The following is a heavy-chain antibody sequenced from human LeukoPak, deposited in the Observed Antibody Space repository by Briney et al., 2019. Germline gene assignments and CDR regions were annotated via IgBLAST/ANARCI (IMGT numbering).Heavy chain of an antibody. D-gene: IGHD6-19*01. V-gene: IGHV3-53*01. CDR1: GFTVSSNY. Sequence: GGSLRLSCAASGFTVSSNYMSWVRQAPGKGLEWVSVIYSGGSTYYADSVKGRFTISRDNSKNTLYLQMNSLRAEDTAVYYCARDLGSGWYYFDYWGQGTLVTVSS. CDR3: ARDLGSGWYYFDY. CDR2: IYSGGST. J-gene: IGHJ4*02.